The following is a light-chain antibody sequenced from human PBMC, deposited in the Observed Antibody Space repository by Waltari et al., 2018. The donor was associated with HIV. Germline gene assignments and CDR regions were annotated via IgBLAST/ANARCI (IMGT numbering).Light chain of an antibody. J-gene: IGLJ1*01. Sequence: QSALTPPRSVSGSPGQSVTISCTGTSSDVGDYNYVSWYQQHPGQAPKLMIYDVSKRPSGVPVRFAGSKSGNTASLSISGLQAEDEADYYCCSYAGSGYVFGTGTKVTVL. CDR2: DVS. CDR1: SSDVGDYNY. V-gene: IGLV2-11*01. CDR3: CSYAGSGYV.